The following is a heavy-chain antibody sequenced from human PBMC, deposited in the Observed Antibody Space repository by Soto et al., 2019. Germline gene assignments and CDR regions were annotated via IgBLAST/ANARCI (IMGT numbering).Heavy chain of an antibody. Sequence: SGPTLVNPTQTLTLTCTFSGFSLSTSGVGVGWIRQPPGKALEWLALIYWDDDKRYSPSLKSRLTITKDTSKNQVVLTMTNMDPVDTATYYCAHCLLDTAMDPGPHEYFQHWGQGTLVTAPQ. CDR1: GFSLSTSGVG. CDR3: AHCLLDTAMDPGPHEYFQH. V-gene: IGHV2-5*02. J-gene: IGHJ1*01. D-gene: IGHD5-18*01. CDR2: IYWDDDK.